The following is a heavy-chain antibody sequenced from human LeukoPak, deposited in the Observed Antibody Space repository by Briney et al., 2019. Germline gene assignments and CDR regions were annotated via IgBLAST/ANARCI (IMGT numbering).Heavy chain of an antibody. CDR1: GFTFIDYY. Sequence: GGSVSLSCAASGFTFIDYYMSWIRQAPGKGLEWVSYISSSGSTIYYADSVKGRFTISRDNAKNSLYLQMNSLRAEDTAVYYCARRYSYGYEAYYYYMDVWGKGTTVTISS. V-gene: IGHV3-11*01. J-gene: IGHJ6*03. CDR2: ISSSGSTI. D-gene: IGHD5-18*01. CDR3: ARRYSYGYEAYYYYMDV.